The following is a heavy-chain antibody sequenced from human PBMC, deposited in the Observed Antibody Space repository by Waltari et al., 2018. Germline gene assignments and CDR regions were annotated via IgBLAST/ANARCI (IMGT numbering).Heavy chain of an antibody. D-gene: IGHD3-10*01. CDR3: ARGGGRGGSFSYYMDV. CDR2: ITPIFGRT. Sequence: QVQLVQSGAEVKKPGSSVKVSCKVSGGTFSSYVFGWVRQAPGQGLEWMGRITPIFGRTNYPRNFQDRVTVTADESTTTVYMELSSLTSVDTAVYCCARGGGRGGSFSYYMDVWGKGTTVTISS. J-gene: IGHJ6*03. V-gene: IGHV1-69*15. CDR1: GGTFSSYV.